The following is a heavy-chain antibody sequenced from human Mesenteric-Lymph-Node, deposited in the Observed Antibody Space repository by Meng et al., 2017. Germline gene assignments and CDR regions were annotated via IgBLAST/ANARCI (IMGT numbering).Heavy chain of an antibody. Sequence: SETLSLTCTVSGYSISSGYYWGWIRQPPGKGLEWIGSIYYSGSAYYNPSLKSRVTISVDTSKNQFSLKLSSVTAADTAVYYCARLEGDTTVVTPDAFDIWGQGTMVTVSS. J-gene: IGHJ3*02. CDR2: IYYSGSA. CDR3: ARLEGDTTVVTPDAFDI. V-gene: IGHV4-38-2*02. D-gene: IGHD4-23*01. CDR1: GYSISSGYY.